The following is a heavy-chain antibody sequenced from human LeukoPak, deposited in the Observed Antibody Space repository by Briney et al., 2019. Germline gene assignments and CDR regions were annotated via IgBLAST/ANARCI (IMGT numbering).Heavy chain of an antibody. D-gene: IGHD6-13*01. CDR1: GGSISGYY. CDR3: ARAAGAAGGQYFDY. V-gene: IGHV4-4*07. Sequence: SETLSLTCTVSGGSISGYYWSWIRQPAGQGLEWIGRVYSNGDTRYNPSLKSRVTMSVDTSKYQLSLNLGPVTAADTAVDYCARAAGAAGGQYFDYWGQGTLVTVSS. CDR2: VYSNGDT. J-gene: IGHJ4*02.